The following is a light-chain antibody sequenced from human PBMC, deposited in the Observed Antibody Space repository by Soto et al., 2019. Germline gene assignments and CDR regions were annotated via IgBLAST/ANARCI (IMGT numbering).Light chain of an antibody. V-gene: IGKV3-11*01. CDR2: DAS. J-gene: IGKJ1*01. CDR1: QSVSSY. CDR3: QQRSNWPVT. Sequence: EIVLTQSPGTLSLSPGERATLSCRASQSVSSYLAWYQQKPGQAPRLLIYDASTRATGISARFSGSGSGKDFTLTNSSLEPEDFAIYYCQQRSNWPVTFGQGTKVEVK.